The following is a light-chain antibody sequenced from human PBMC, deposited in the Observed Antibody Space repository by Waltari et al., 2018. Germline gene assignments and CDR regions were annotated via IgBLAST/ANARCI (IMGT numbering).Light chain of an antibody. Sequence: EIVMTQSPATLSWSPGERATLSCRASQRISSNLAWYQQKPGQAPRLPIYAASTRATGIPARFSGSGSGTEFTLTISSLQPEDFAIYYCQQYNNWPFAFGQGTKLEVK. V-gene: IGKV3-15*01. CDR1: QRISSN. J-gene: IGKJ2*01. CDR2: AAS. CDR3: QQYNNWPFA.